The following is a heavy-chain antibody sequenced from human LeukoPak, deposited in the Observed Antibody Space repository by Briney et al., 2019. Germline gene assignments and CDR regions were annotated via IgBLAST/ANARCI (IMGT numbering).Heavy chain of an antibody. D-gene: IGHD3-10*01. CDR3: AREINPPIYGSGSYLDY. Sequence: ASVKVSCKASGYTFTSYYMHWVRQAPGQGLEWMGIINPSGGSTSYAQKFQGRVTMTRDTSTSTVYMELSSLRSEDTAVYYCAREINPPIYGSGSYLDYWGQGTLVTVSS. J-gene: IGHJ4*02. CDR2: INPSGGST. CDR1: GYTFTSYY. V-gene: IGHV1-46*01.